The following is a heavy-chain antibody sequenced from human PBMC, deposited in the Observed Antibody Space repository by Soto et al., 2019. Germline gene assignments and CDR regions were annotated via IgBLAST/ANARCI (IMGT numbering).Heavy chain of an antibody. J-gene: IGHJ5*01. CDR2: ISAYNGNT. V-gene: IGHV1-18*01. CDR1: GSASSSYL. D-gene: IGHD6-19*01. Sequence: ASLTVACTTFGSASSSYLVSWLLHALGQGLEWMGWISAYNGNTNYAQKLQGRVTMTTDTSTSTAYMELRSLRSDDTAVYYCAKIIAVAGTRWFASRGKGSLVTVSS. CDR3: AKIIAVAGTRWFAS.